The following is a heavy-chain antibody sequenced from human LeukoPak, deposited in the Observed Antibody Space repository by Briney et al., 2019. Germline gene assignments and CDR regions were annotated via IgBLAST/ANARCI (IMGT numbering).Heavy chain of an antibody. CDR3: AREGYDFWGVYMDV. CDR2: IIPIFGTA. Sequence: ASVTVSCKASGGTFSSYAISWVRQAPGQGLEWMGGIIPIFGTANYAQKFQGRVTITADKSTSTAYMELSSLRSEDTAVYYCAREGYDFWGVYMDVWGKGTTVTVSS. CDR1: GGTFSSYA. J-gene: IGHJ6*03. D-gene: IGHD3-3*01. V-gene: IGHV1-69*06.